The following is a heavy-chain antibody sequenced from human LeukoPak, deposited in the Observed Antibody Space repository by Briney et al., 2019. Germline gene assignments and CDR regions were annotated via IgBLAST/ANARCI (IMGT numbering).Heavy chain of an antibody. CDR2: ISSSSSTI. Sequence: PGGSLRLSCAASGFTFSSYSMNWVRQAPGKGLEWVSYISSSSSTIYYADSVKGRFTISRDNAKNSLYLQMNSLRAEDTAVYYCARGFYRGNYAGAFDIWGQGTVVTVSS. V-gene: IGHV3-48*04. CDR1: GFTFSSYS. D-gene: IGHD1-26*01. CDR3: ARGFYRGNYAGAFDI. J-gene: IGHJ3*02.